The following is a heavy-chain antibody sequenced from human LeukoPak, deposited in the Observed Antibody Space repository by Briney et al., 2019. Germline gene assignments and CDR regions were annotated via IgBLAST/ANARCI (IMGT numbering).Heavy chain of an antibody. CDR1: GGSISSGGYY. V-gene: IGHV4-30-2*01. J-gene: IGHJ5*02. Sequence: SQTLSLACTVSGGSISSGGYYWSWIRQPPGKGLEWIGYIYHSGSTYYNPSLKSRVTISVDTSNNQFSLKLNSVTAADTAVYYCARRGVAAIFDPWGQGTLVTVSS. D-gene: IGHD3-10*01. CDR3: ARRGVAAIFDP. CDR2: IYHSGST.